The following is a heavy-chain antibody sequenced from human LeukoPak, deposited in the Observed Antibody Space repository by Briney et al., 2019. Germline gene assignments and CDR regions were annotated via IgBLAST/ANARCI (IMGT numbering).Heavy chain of an antibody. Sequence: GGSLRLSCAASGFTFSSYSMNWVRQAPGKGLEWVSSISSSSSYIYYADSVKGRFTISRDNAKNSLYLQMNSLRAEDTAVYYCARDRTTGYCSGGSCYSFWADERLGPYYFDYWGQGTLVTVSS. CDR3: ARDRTTGYCSGGSCYSFWADERLGPYYFDY. J-gene: IGHJ4*02. D-gene: IGHD2-15*01. CDR2: ISSSSSYI. CDR1: GFTFSSYS. V-gene: IGHV3-21*01.